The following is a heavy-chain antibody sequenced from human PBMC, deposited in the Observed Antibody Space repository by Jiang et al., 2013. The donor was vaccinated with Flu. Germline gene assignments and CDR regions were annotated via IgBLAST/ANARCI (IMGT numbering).Heavy chain of an antibody. Sequence: GPGLVKPSETLSLTCTVSGGSISSYYWSWIRQPPGKGLEWIGYIYYSGSTYFNPSLQSRVTISVDTSKNQFSLKLSSVTAADTAVYYCVRSNWGSGWSFDYWGQGTLVTVSS. J-gene: IGHJ4*02. CDR1: GGSISSYY. CDR3: VRSNWGSGWSFDY. D-gene: IGHD7-27*01. V-gene: IGHV4-59*04. CDR2: IYYSGST.